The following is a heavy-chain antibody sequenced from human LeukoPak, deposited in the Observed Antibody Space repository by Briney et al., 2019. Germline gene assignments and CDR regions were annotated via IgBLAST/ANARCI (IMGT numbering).Heavy chain of an antibody. CDR3: ARLSYYYDSSGFLDY. D-gene: IGHD3-22*01. CDR2: IYSGGNT. CDR1: GFTFSSYW. V-gene: IGHV3-53*04. Sequence: GGSLRLSCAASGFTFSSYWIHWVRQAPGKGLEWVSVIYSGGNTDYADSVKGRFSISRHHSKNTLYLQMNSLRAEDTAVYYCARLSYYYDSSGFLDYWGLGTLVTVSS. J-gene: IGHJ4*02.